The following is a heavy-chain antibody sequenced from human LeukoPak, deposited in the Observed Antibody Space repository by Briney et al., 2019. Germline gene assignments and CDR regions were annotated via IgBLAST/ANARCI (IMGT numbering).Heavy chain of an antibody. CDR2: INHSGST. CDR1: GGSFSGYY. V-gene: IGHV4-34*01. Sequence: SETLSLTCAVYGGSFSGYYWSWIRQPPGKGLEWIGEINHSGSTNYNPSLKSRVTISVDTSKNQFSLKLSSATAADTAVYYCARGRRYSSSWPQNWFDPWGQGTLVTVSS. CDR3: ARGRRYSSSWPQNWFDP. D-gene: IGHD6-13*01. J-gene: IGHJ5*02.